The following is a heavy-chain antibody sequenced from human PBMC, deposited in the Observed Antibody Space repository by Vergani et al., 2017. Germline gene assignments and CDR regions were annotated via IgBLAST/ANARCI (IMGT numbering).Heavy chain of an antibody. CDR1: GVSIGSNSYY. J-gene: IGHJ1*01. CDR2: IYYTVTT. Sequence: QLQLQESGPGLVKPSETLSLTCTVSGVSIGSNSYYWGWIRQPPGKGLEWIGTIYYTVTTYYNEAHKSRLTISVDKSKNQSSLNLTSVTAADTAVYYCTRHGRSGWAGYFQHWGQGTLVTASS. V-gene: IGHV4-39*01. CDR3: TRHGRSGWAGYFQH. D-gene: IGHD6-19*01.